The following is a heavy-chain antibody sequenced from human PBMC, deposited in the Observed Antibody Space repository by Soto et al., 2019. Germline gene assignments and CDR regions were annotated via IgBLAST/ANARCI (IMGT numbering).Heavy chain of an antibody. D-gene: IGHD3-22*01. CDR2: MSYDGSNK. Sequence: PWGSLRLSCAASGFTFSSYGMHWVRQAPGKGLEWVAVMSYDGSNKYYADSVKGRFTISRDNSKNTLYLQMNSLRAEDTAVYYCAKDKYYYDSSGYSNWGQGTLVTVSS. CDR1: GFTFSSYG. CDR3: AKDKYYYDSSGYSN. V-gene: IGHV3-30*18. J-gene: IGHJ4*02.